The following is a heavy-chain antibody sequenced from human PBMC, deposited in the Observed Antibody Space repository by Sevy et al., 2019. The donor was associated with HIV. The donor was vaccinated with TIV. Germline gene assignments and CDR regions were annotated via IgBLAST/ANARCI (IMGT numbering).Heavy chain of an antibody. CDR1: GDSISSYY. J-gene: IGHJ5*02. D-gene: IGHD3-22*01. CDR2: IYYRGST. Sequence: SETLSLTCTVSGDSISSYYWSWIRQPPGKGLEWIGYIYYRGSTNYNPSLKSRVTISVDTSKNRFSLNLSSVTAADTAVYYCARLVPDYYDSNDYYYGWFDPWGQGTLVTVSS. CDR3: ARLVPDYYDSNDYYYGWFDP. V-gene: IGHV4-59*12.